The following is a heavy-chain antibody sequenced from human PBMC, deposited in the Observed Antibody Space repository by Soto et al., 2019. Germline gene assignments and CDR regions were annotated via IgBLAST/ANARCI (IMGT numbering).Heavy chain of an antibody. D-gene: IGHD6-13*01. CDR1: GFTFSNAW. CDR2: IKSKTDGGTT. V-gene: IGHV3-15*01. Sequence: PGGSLRLSCAASGFTFSNAWMSWVRPAPGKGLEWVGRIKSKTDGGTTDYAAPVKGRFTISRDDSKNTLYLQMNSLKTEDTAVYYCTTSYSSSPRGFDPWGQGTLVTVSS. CDR3: TTSYSSSPRGFDP. J-gene: IGHJ5*02.